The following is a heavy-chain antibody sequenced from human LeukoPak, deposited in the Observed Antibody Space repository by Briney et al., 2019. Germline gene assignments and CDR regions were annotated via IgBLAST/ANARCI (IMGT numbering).Heavy chain of an antibody. CDR2: IWYDGSDK. V-gene: IGHV3-33*01. CDR3: ARDRSSRHLDY. J-gene: IGHJ4*02. CDR1: GFTFSNQG. Sequence: GGSLRLSCAASGFTFSNQGMHWVRQAPGKGLEWVAVIWYDGSDKYYADSVKGRFTISRDNSRNTVYLQMNSLRAEDTAVYFCARDRSSRHLDYWGQGTLVTVSS. D-gene: IGHD6-6*01.